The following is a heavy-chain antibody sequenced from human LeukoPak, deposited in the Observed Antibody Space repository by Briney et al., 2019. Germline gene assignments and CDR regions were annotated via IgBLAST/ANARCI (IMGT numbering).Heavy chain of an antibody. Sequence: GGSLRLSCAASGFTFSTYSMNWVRQSPGKGLEWVSYISSSSSYIHYADSVKGRFTISRDNAKRSLYLQMNSLRAEDTAVYYCARGVVRYQLLGQSFDPWGQGTLVTVSS. V-gene: IGHV3-21*01. J-gene: IGHJ5*02. CDR1: GFTFSTYS. CDR3: ARGVVRYQLLGQSFDP. D-gene: IGHD2-2*01. CDR2: ISSSSSYI.